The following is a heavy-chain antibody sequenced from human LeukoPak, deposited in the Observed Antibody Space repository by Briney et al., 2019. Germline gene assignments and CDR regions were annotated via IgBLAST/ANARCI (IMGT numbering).Heavy chain of an antibody. V-gene: IGHV3-33*06. CDR2: IWYDGSNK. CDR1: GFTFSSYG. CDR3: AKDGTAMVSGYFDY. J-gene: IGHJ4*02. Sequence: GGSLRLSCAASGFTFSSYGMHWVRQAPGKGLEWVAVIWYDGSNKYYADSVKGRFTISRDNPKNTLYLQMNSLRAEDTAVYYCAKDGTAMVSGYFDYWGQGTLVTVSS. D-gene: IGHD5-18*01.